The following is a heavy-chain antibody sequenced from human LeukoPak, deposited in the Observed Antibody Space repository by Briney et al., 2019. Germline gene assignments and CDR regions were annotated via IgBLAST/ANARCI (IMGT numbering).Heavy chain of an antibody. J-gene: IGHJ4*02. D-gene: IGHD5/OR15-5a*01. CDR3: AGAPVSASYYFDY. CDR1: GFTFSSYV. CDR2: IWSDGSNK. V-gene: IGHV3-33*01. Sequence: PGGSLRLSCAASGFTFSSYVMHWVRQAPGKGLEWVAVIWSDGSNKYYADSVKGRFTISRDNSKNTLYLQMNTLRAEDTAVYYCAGAPVSASYYFDYWGQGTLVTVSS.